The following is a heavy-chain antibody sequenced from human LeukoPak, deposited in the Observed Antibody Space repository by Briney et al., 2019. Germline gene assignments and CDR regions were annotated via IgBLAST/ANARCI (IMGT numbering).Heavy chain of an antibody. J-gene: IGHJ5*02. V-gene: IGHV4-4*07. CDR2: FYSSGST. D-gene: IGHD2/OR15-2a*01. CDR1: GGSITTYS. Sequence: KASETLSLTCTVFGGSITTYSWSWIRQPAGRGLEWIGRFYSSGSTDYNPSLKSRVTMSVDTSKNQVSLKLSSVTAADTAIYYCARDFSSKNRFDTWGQGTLVTVSS. CDR3: ARDFSSKNRFDT.